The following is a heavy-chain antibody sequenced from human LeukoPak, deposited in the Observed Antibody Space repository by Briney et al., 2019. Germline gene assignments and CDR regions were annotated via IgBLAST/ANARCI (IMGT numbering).Heavy chain of an antibody. J-gene: IGHJ5*02. Sequence: SETPSLTCTVSGGSISSSSYYWGWIRQPPGKGLEWIGSIYYSGSTYYNPSLKSRVTISVDTSKNQSSLKLSSVTAADTAVYYCARSYDSSGYYYDVRLNWFDPWGQGTLVTVSS. D-gene: IGHD3-22*01. CDR2: IYYSGST. CDR1: GGSISSSSYY. V-gene: IGHV4-39*07. CDR3: ARSYDSSGYYYDVRLNWFDP.